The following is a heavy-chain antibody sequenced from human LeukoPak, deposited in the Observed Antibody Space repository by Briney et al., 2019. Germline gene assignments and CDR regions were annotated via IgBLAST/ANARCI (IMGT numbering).Heavy chain of an antibody. CDR2: IKNRNRGRTT. CDR1: GFTFPDAW. V-gene: IGHV3-15*01. Sequence: GGSLRLSCAASGFTFPDAWMHWVRQAPGKGLEWVCRIKNRNRGRTTAYTARVKGRFTISRDDSRDTVYLQMNSLKTDDTAVYYCVTDGGQLPYYFTYWGQGTLVTASS. CDR3: VTDGGQLPYYFTY. D-gene: IGHD3-10*01. J-gene: IGHJ1*01.